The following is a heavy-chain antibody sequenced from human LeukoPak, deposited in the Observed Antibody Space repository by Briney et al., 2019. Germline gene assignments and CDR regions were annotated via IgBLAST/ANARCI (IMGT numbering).Heavy chain of an antibody. J-gene: IGHJ6*03. CDR1: GGSTGSDY. CDR2: VYYSGVT. Sequence: PSETLSLTCSVSGGSTGSDYWSWIRQPPGKGLEWIAYVYYSGVTSYNPSLKSRVAISIDTSKNQFSLNLTSVTAADTAVYYCARVVVELVKDYYYYMDVWGKGTTVTVSS. D-gene: IGHD2-2*01. CDR3: ARVVVELVKDYYYYMDV. V-gene: IGHV4-59*08.